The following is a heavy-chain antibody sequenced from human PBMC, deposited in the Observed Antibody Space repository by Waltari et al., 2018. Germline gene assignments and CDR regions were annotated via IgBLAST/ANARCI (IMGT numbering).Heavy chain of an antibody. Sequence: QVQLVESGGGVVQPGGSLRLSCAASGFTFSSHGMHWVPQAPGKGLELVAFIRYDGSNKYYADSVKGRFTISRDNSKNTLYLQMNSLRAEDTAVYYCAKDWPNNWNYDDYWGQGTLVTVSS. CDR1: GFTFSSHG. CDR2: IRYDGSNK. J-gene: IGHJ4*02. D-gene: IGHD1-20*01. V-gene: IGHV3-30*02. CDR3: AKDWPNNWNYDDY.